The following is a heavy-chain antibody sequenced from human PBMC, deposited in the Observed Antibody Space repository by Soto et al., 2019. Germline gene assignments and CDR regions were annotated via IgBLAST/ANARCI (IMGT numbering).Heavy chain of an antibody. Sequence: QVQLVQSGAEVKKPGASVKVSCKASGYTFATYGLSWVRQAPGQGLEWMGWISAYNGNTNYAQKLQGRVTMTTDTATRTAYMERRSLRSDDTAGYYGARDEGFGQLSCWGQGTLVTVSS. V-gene: IGHV1-18*01. CDR3: ARDEGFGQLSC. D-gene: IGHD3-10*01. CDR1: GYTFATYG. J-gene: IGHJ4*02. CDR2: ISAYNGNT.